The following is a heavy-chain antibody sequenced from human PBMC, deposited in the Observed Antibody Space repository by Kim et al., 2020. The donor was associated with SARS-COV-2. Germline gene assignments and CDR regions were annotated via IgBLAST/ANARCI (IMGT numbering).Heavy chain of an antibody. CDR2: IKQDGSEK. J-gene: IGHJ3*02. CDR3: ARESRYDILTGGRTRDAFDI. V-gene: IGHV3-7*03. Sequence: GGSLRLSCAASGFTFSSYWMSWVRQAPGKGLEWVANIKQDGSEKYYVDSVKGRFTISRDNAKNSQYLQMNSLRAEDTAVYYCARESRYDILTGGRTRDAFDIWGQGTMVTVSS. CDR1: GFTFSSYW. D-gene: IGHD3-9*01.